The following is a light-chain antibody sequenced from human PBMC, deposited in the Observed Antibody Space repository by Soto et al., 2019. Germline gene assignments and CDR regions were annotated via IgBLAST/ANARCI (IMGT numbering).Light chain of an antibody. CDR2: EVN. V-gene: IGLV2-8*01. CDR1: SSDVGGYNY. J-gene: IGLJ1*01. CDR3: SSYAGSNNFGV. Sequence: QSALTQPPSASGSPGQSVTISCTGTSSDVGGYNYVSWYQQHPGKVPKLMIYEVNKRPSGVPDRFSGSKSGNTASLTVSGLQAEDEAYYYCSSYAGSNNFGVFGTGTKLTVL.